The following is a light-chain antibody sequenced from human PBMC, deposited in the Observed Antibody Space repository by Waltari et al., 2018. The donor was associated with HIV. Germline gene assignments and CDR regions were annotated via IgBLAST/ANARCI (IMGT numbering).Light chain of an antibody. CDR1: TSNIGTNI. V-gene: IGLV1-44*01. CDR2: SNI. CDR3: AAWDDTLNGL. J-gene: IGLJ2*01. Sequence: QSVLTQPPSASGTPGQNVTISCSGNTSNIGTNIVNWYQQFPGAAPKLLSYSNIHRPAGVPTRCSGSKSGTAASLAISGLQSEDEADYFCAAWDDTLNGLFGGGTKLTVL.